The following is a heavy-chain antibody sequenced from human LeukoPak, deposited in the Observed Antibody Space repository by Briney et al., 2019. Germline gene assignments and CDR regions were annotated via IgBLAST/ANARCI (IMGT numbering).Heavy chain of an antibody. CDR1: GDSISSYY. D-gene: IGHD2-21*02. Sequence: SETLSLTCTVSGDSISSYYWSWIRQPPGKGLEWIGYIYHSGNTNSNPSLKSRVTISVDTTKNQFSLKLSSVPAADTAVYYCARSIIVVVAAGALDIWGQGTMVTVSS. J-gene: IGHJ3*02. V-gene: IGHV4-59*08. CDR2: IYHSGNT. CDR3: ARSIIVVVAAGALDI.